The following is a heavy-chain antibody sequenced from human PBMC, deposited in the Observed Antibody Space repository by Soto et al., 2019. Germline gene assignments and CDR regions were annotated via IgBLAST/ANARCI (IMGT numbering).Heavy chain of an antibody. CDR3: ARVFCSSTSCHSYFDY. CDR2: MFHGGTT. CDR1: GSITGYY. D-gene: IGHD2-2*01. J-gene: IGHJ4*02. Sequence: PSETLSLTCTVSGSITGYYWSWVRQPPGKRLEWIGYMFHGGTTKYNPSLQSRVTLSLDTAKNQFSLKLSSVTAADTAVYHCARVFCSSTSCHSYFDYWGQGTQVTVSS. V-gene: IGHV4-59*12.